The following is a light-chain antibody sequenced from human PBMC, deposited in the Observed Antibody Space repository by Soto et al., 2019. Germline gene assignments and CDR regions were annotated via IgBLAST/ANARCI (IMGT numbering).Light chain of an antibody. CDR3: QQYRKWPRT. CDR1: QSISSW. CDR2: KAS. Sequence: DIQMTQSPSTLSASVGDRVTITCRASQSISSWLAWYQQKPGKXPKXXIYKASSLESGVPSRFSGSGSGTELTLTISSLQSEDFAVYYCQQYRKWPRTFGHGTKVDI. V-gene: IGKV1-5*03. J-gene: IGKJ1*01.